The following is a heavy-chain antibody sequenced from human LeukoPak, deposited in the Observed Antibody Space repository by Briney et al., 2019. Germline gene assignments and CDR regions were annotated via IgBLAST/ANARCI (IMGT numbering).Heavy chain of an antibody. D-gene: IGHD3-22*01. V-gene: IGHV3-30-3*01. CDR1: GFTFSSYA. Sequence: PGGSLRLSCAASGFTFSSYAMHWVRQAPGKGLEWVAVISYDGSNKYYADSVKGRFTISRDNSKNSLYLQMNSLRAEDTAVYYCAFHDSSGYYYSGAFDIWGQGTMVTVSS. CDR2: ISYDGSNK. CDR3: AFHDSSGYYYSGAFDI. J-gene: IGHJ3*02.